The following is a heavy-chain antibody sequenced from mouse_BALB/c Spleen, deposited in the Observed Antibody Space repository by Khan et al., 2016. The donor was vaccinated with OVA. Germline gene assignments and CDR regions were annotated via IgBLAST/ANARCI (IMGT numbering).Heavy chain of an antibody. J-gene: IGHJ2*01. Sequence: DVQLVESGGGLVQPGGSRKLSCVASGFTFSSYGMHWVRQAPEKGLEWVAYISGDSTTIYYADTVKGRFTISRDNPKNTLFLQMTSLMSEDTAMYYCATSYYYGYYFDYWGPGTTLTVSS. CDR2: ISGDSTTI. D-gene: IGHD1-1*01. CDR1: GFTFSSYG. CDR3: ATSYYYGYYFDY. V-gene: IGHV5-17*02.